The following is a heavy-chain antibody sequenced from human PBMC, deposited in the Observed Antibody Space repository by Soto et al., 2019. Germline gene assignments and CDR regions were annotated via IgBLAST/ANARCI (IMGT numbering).Heavy chain of an antibody. V-gene: IGHV1-18*01. CDR2: ISAYNGNT. CDR3: ARIPVGVRGPLYGMDV. CDR1: GGTFSSYT. Sequence: GASVKVSCKASGGTFSSYTISWVRQAPGQGLEWMGWISAYNGNTNYAQKLQGRVTMTTDTSTSTAYMELRSLRSDDTAVYYCARIPVGVRGPLYGMDVWGQGTTVTVSS. J-gene: IGHJ6*02. D-gene: IGHD3-16*01.